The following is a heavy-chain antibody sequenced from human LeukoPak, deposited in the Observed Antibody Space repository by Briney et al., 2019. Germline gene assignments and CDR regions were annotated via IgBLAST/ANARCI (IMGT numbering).Heavy chain of an antibody. Sequence: QPGGSLRLSCAASGFTFSSYEMNWVRQAPGKGLQWVSYISSSGSTIYYADSVKGRFTISRDNAKNSLYLQMNSLRAEDTAVYYRASGAQSDYWGQGTLVTVSS. V-gene: IGHV3-48*03. CDR3: ASGAQSDY. CDR1: GFTFSSYE. CDR2: ISSSGSTI. J-gene: IGHJ4*02. D-gene: IGHD3-10*01.